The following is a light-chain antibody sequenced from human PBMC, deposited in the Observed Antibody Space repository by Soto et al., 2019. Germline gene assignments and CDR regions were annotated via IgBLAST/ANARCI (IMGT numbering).Light chain of an antibody. CDR1: SRDVGGYNY. Sequence: QSALTQPRSVSGSPGQSVTISCTGTSRDVGGYNYVSWYQQHPGKAPKLMIYNVSQRPSGVPDRFSGSKSGNTASLTISGLRAEDEADYYCCSYAGSYPFVFGTGTKLTVL. CDR2: NVS. CDR3: CSYAGSYPFV. J-gene: IGLJ1*01. V-gene: IGLV2-11*01.